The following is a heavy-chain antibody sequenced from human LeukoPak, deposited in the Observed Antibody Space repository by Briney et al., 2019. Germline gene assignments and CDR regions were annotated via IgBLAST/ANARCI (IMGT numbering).Heavy chain of an antibody. CDR1: GFTFSSYG. CDR2: ISYDGSNK. V-gene: IGHV3-30*03. Sequence: PGGSLRLSCAASGFTFSSYGMHWVRQAPGKGLEWVAVISYDGSNKYYADSVKGRFTISRDNAKNSLYLQMNSLRAEDTAVYYCARDSFFGYSYGTFDYWGQGTLVTVSS. CDR3: ARDSFFGYSYGTFDY. J-gene: IGHJ4*02. D-gene: IGHD5-18*01.